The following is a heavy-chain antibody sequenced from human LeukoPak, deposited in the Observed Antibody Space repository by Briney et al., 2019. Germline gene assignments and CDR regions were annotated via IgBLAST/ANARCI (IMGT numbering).Heavy chain of an antibody. CDR2: ISSSGSTI. CDR3: AREPTIGYYFDY. D-gene: IGHD5-12*01. J-gene: IGHJ4*02. CDR1: GFTFSDYY. Sequence: PGGSLRLTCAASGFTFSDYYMSWIRQAPGKGLEWVSYISSSGSTIYYADSVKGRFTISRDNAKNSLYLQMNSLRAEDTAVYYCAREPTIGYYFDYWGQGTLVTVSS. V-gene: IGHV3-11*04.